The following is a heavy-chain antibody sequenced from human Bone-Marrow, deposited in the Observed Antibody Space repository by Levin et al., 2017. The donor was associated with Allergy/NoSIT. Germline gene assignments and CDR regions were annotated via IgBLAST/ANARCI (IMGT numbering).Heavy chain of an antibody. V-gene: IGHV3-30*18. CDR3: AKGGIQYFDWSVDH. J-gene: IGHJ4*02. CDR2: IIYDGTYK. CDR1: GFTFSSYA. D-gene: IGHD3-9*01. Sequence: PGESLKISCAASGFTFSSYAMHWVRQAPGKGLEWMALIIYDGTYKYYADSVKGRFTISRDNSKNTLDLQMNSLRAEDTAVYYCAKGGIQYFDWSVDHWGQGTLVIVSS.